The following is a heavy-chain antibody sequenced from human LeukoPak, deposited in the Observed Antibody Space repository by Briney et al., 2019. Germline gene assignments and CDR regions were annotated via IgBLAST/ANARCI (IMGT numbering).Heavy chain of an antibody. CDR3: ARDRSVGAVDY. Sequence: GGSLRLSCAAPGFTFSSYWMYWVRQAPGKGLVWVSHINGDGSSTSYADSVKGRFTISRDNAKNTLYLQMSSLRADDTAVYYCARDRSVGAVDYWGQGTLVTVSS. D-gene: IGHD1-26*01. CDR2: INGDGSST. V-gene: IGHV3-74*01. J-gene: IGHJ4*02. CDR1: GFTFSSYW.